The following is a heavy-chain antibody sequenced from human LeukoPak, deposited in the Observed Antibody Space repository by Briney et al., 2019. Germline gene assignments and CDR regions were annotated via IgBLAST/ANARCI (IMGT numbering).Heavy chain of an antibody. D-gene: IGHD3-16*02. Sequence: ASVKVSCKASGYTFTSYDINWVRQATGQGLEWMGWISAYNGNTNYAQKLQGRVTMTTDTSTSTAYMELRSLRSDDTAVYYCARRTNPAAEKLSSIDYWGQGTLVTVSS. CDR1: GYTFTSYD. CDR2: ISAYNGNT. V-gene: IGHV1-18*01. J-gene: IGHJ4*02. CDR3: ARRTNPAAEKLSSIDY.